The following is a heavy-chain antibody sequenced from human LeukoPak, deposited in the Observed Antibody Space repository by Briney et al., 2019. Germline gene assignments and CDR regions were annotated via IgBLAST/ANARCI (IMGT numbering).Heavy chain of an antibody. D-gene: IGHD3-9*01. V-gene: IGHV3-23*01. CDR1: GFTFSSYA. CDR3: AKDIGYFDWLFDY. J-gene: IGHJ4*02. Sequence: GGSLRLSCAASGFTFSSYAMSWVRQAPGKGLEWVSAISGSGGSTYYADSVKGRVTISRDNSKNTLYLQMNSLRAEDTAVYYCAKDIGYFDWLFDYWGQGTLVTVSS. CDR2: ISGSGGST.